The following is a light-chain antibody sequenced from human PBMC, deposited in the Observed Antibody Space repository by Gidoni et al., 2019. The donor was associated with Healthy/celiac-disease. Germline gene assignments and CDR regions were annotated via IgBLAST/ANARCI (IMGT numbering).Light chain of an antibody. CDR3: SSYTSSSTPVV. CDR1: SSEVGGYNY. CDR2: DVS. V-gene: IGLV2-14*03. J-gene: IGLJ2*01. Sequence: SALTQPASVSGSPGQSITISCTGTSSEVGGYNYVSWYQQHPGKAPKLMIYDVSNRPSGVSNRFSGSKSGNTASLTISGLQAEDEADYYCSSYTSSSTPVVFGGGTKLTVL.